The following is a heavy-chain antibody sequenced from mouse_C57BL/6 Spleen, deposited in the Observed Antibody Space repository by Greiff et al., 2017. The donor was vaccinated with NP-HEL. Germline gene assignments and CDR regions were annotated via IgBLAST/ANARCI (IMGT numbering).Heavy chain of an antibody. D-gene: IGHD2-3*01. V-gene: IGHV1-62-2*01. CDR3: ARHGDYDGYYEDYFDY. J-gene: IGHJ2*01. CDR2: FYPGSGSI. CDR1: GYTFTEYT. Sequence: VQLQESGAELVKPGASVKLSCKASGYTFTEYTIHWVKQRSGQGLEWIGWFYPGSGSIKYNEKFKDKATLTADKSSSTVYMELSRLTSEDSAVYFCARHGDYDGYYEDYFDYWGQGTTLTVSS.